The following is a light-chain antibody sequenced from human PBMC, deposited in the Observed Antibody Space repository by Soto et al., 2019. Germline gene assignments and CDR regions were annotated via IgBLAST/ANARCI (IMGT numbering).Light chain of an antibody. J-gene: IGLJ2*01. CDR3: CSYAGSSIVV. Sequence: QSALTQPASVSGSPGQSITFSCTGTSSDVGSYNLVSWYQQHPGKAPKLMIYEGSKRLSGVSNRFSGSKSGNTASLTISGLQAEDEADYYCCSYAGSSIVVFGGGTKLTVL. CDR2: EGS. CDR1: SSDVGSYNL. V-gene: IGLV2-23*01.